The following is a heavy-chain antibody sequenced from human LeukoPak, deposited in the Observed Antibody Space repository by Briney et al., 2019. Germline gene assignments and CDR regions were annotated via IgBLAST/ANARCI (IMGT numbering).Heavy chain of an antibody. Sequence: SETLSLTCTVSGGSISSGGYSWSWIRQPPGKSLEWIGYIYHSGSTYYNPSLKSRVTISVDKSKNQFSLKLSSVTAADTAVYYCARAGGYSYGSPLLYNWFDPWGQGTLVTVSS. CDR3: ARAGGYSYGSPLLYNWFDP. CDR2: IYHSGST. V-gene: IGHV4-30-2*01. J-gene: IGHJ5*02. D-gene: IGHD5-18*01. CDR1: GGSISSGGYS.